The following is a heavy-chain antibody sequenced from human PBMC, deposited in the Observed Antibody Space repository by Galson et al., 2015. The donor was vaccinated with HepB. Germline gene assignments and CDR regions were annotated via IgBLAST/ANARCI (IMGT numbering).Heavy chain of an antibody. CDR3: ARLSDDSLTGYYTVFDY. CDR2: IYVGDSDT. V-gene: IGHV5-51*01. Sequence: SGAEVKKPGESLKISCKGSGYSVSSYWIGWVRQMPGKGLEWMGIIYVGDSDTRYSPSFQGQVTISADKSSSTAYLQWSSLKASDTAMYYCARLSDDSLTGYYTVFDYWGQGTLVTVSS. D-gene: IGHD3-9*01. J-gene: IGHJ4*02. CDR1: GYSVSSYW.